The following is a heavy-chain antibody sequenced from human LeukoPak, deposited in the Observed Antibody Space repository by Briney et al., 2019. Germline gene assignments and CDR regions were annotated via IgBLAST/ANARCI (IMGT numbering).Heavy chain of an antibody. D-gene: IGHD2/OR15-2a*01. V-gene: IGHV3-74*01. J-gene: IGHJ4*02. CDR2: INYDGTST. CDR1: GFTFASYW. CDR3: AREANTAFDY. Sequence: PGGSLRLSCVAPGFTFASYWTDWVRQAPGKGLGWGARINYDGTSTTYAGSVKGRFTVFRDNGKKTVSLQINSLRPDDTAVYYCAREANTAFDYWGEGTMVTVSS.